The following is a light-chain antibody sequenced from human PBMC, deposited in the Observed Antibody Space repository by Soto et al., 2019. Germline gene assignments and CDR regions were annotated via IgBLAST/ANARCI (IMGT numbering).Light chain of an antibody. Sequence: AIQLTQSPSSLSASVGDRVTITCRASQGISSALVWYQQQPGKAPRLLIYHASILESGVPLRFSGSRSATYFTLTTSSLQPEDLLTYYCHQFLNYPPTFGQGPKLEIK. CDR1: QGISSA. J-gene: IGKJ2*01. CDR2: HAS. V-gene: IGKV1D-13*01. CDR3: HQFLNYPPT.